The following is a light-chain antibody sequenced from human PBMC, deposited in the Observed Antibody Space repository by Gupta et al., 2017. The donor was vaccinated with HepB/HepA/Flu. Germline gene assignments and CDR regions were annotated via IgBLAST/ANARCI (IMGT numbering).Light chain of an antibody. V-gene: IGKV1-5*03. CDR2: KAS. J-gene: IGKJ2*04. Sequence: TQMTQSPSTLSASVGDRVTITRRASQSINTWLAWYQQKPGKAPKLLIYKASRVESGVPSRFSGSGSGTEFTLTISSLQPDDFATYYCQQYDSHLCSFGQGTXLEIK. CDR1: QSINTW. CDR3: QQYDSHLCS.